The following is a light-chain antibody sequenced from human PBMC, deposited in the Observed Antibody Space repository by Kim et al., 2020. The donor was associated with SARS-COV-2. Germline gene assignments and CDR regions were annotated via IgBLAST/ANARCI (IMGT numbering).Light chain of an antibody. V-gene: IGLV6-57*04. Sequence: NFMLTQPHSVSESPGKTVTISCTRSSGSIASNYVQGYQQRPGSAPTTVIYEDNQRPSGVPDRFSGSIDSSSNSASLTISGLKTEDEADYYCQSYDSSNWVFGGGTQLAVL. CDR1: SGSIASNY. CDR2: EDN. CDR3: QSYDSSNWV. J-gene: IGLJ3*02.